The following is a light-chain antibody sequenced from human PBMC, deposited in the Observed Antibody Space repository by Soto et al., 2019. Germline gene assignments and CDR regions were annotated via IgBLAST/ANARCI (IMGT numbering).Light chain of an antibody. CDR2: EVS. Sequence: QSVLTQPASVSGSPGQSITISCTGTSSDVGGYNYVSWYQQHPGKAPKLMIYEVSNRPSGVSNRFSGSKSGNTASLTISGLQAEDEADYYCSSYTSSSTQVVFGGVTKVTVL. CDR1: SSDVGGYNY. J-gene: IGLJ2*01. CDR3: SSYTSSSTQVV. V-gene: IGLV2-14*01.